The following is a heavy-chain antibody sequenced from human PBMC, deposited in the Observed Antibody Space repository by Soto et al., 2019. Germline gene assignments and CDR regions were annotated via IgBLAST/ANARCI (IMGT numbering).Heavy chain of an antibody. CDR3: ARGNSVGFWSGYLDY. CDR1: GGSIGSYY. D-gene: IGHD3-3*01. CDR2: IYYSGST. V-gene: IGHV4-59*01. J-gene: IGHJ4*02. Sequence: SETLSLTCTVSGGSIGSYYWSWIRQPPGKGLEWIGYIYYSGSTNYNPSLKSRVTISVDTSKNQFSLKLSSVTAADTAVYYCARGNSVGFWSGYLDYWGQGTLVTVSS.